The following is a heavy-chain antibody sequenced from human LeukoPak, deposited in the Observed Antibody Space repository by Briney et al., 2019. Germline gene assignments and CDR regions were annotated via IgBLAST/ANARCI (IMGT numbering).Heavy chain of an antibody. J-gene: IGHJ6*03. Sequence: ASVKVSCKASGYTFTSYGISWVRQAPGQGLEWMGWISAHNGNTNYAQKLQGRVTMTRNTSISTAYMELSSLRSEDTAVYYCAREITYYDFWSGSPHYMDVWGKGTAVTVSS. CDR1: GYTFTSYG. CDR2: ISAHNGNT. D-gene: IGHD3-3*01. V-gene: IGHV1-18*01. CDR3: AREITYYDFWSGSPHYMDV.